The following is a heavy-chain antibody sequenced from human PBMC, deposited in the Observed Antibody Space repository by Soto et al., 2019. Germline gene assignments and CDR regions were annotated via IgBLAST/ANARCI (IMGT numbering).Heavy chain of an antibody. D-gene: IGHD4-17*01. CDR1: GFTFSSYW. CDR3: AKQKVGGDYYYYYYMDV. V-gene: IGHV3-7*03. CDR2: IKQDGSEK. Sequence: GGSLRLSCAASGFTFSSYWMSWVRQAPGKGLEWVANIKQDGSEKYYVDSVKGRFTISRDNAKNSLYLQMNSLRAEDTAVYYCAKQKVGGDYYYYYYMDVWGKGTTVTVSS. J-gene: IGHJ6*03.